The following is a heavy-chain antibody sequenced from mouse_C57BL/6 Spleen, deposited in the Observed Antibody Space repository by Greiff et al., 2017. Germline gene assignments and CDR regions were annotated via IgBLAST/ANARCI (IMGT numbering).Heavy chain of an antibody. V-gene: IGHV5-17*01. Sequence: EVQRVESGGGLVKPGGSLKLSCAASGFTFSDYGMHWVRQAPEKGLEWVAYISSGSSTIYYADTVKGRFTISRDNAKNTLFLQMTSLRSEDTAMYYCARRRLTVVEDYYAMDYWGQGTSVTVSS. CDR1: GFTFSDYG. D-gene: IGHD1-1*01. J-gene: IGHJ4*01. CDR3: ARRRLTVVEDYYAMDY. CDR2: ISSGSSTI.